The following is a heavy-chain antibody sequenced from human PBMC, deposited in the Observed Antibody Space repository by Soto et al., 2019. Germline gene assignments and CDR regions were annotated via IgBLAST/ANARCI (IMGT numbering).Heavy chain of an antibody. CDR2: IWYDGSNK. J-gene: IGHJ4*02. Sequence: QVQLVESGGGVVQPGRSLRLSCVASGFTFSNYGMHWVRQAPGKGPEWVAVIWYDGSNKDYADSVKGRFTISRDNSRNTLYLQMNSLSAEDTAVYYCASALETGDYWGQGTLVTVSS. D-gene: IGHD3-10*01. CDR1: GFTFSNYG. CDR3: ASALETGDY. V-gene: IGHV3-33*01.